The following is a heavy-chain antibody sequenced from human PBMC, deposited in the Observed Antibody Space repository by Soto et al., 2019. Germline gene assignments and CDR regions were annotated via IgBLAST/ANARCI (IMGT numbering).Heavy chain of an antibody. J-gene: IGHJ4*02. V-gene: IGHV3-9*01. D-gene: IGHD4-17*01. CDR2: ISWNSGNL. CDR1: GFTFDDYA. CDR3: AKVASTTVFAFNDY. Sequence: EVQPVESGGGLVQPGKSLRLSCAASGFTFDDYAMHWVRQGPGKGLEWVSSISWNSGNLGYADSVKGRFTISRDNAKNSLYLQMNSLRGQDTALYYCAKVASTTVFAFNDYWGQGTLVTVSS.